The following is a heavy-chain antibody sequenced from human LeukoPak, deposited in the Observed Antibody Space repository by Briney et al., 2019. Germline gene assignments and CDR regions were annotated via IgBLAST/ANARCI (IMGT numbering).Heavy chain of an antibody. CDR3: ARGWVVVATESSHWFDP. CDR1: GYTFTSYG. CDR2: ISAYNGNT. V-gene: IGHV1-18*01. Sequence: ASVKVSCNASGYTFTSYGISWVRQAPGQGLEWMGWISAYNGNTNYAQKLQGRVTMTRNTSISTAYMELSSLRSEDTAVYYCARGWVVVATESSHWFDPWGQGTLVTVSS. J-gene: IGHJ5*02. D-gene: IGHD2-15*01.